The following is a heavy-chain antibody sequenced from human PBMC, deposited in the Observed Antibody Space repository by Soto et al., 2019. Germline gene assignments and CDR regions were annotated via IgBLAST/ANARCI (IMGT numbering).Heavy chain of an antibody. V-gene: IGHV3-21*01. CDR3: ERVRDSDFGSGYPQGVFDS. CDR1: GFTFSSYS. Sequence: GGSLRLSCAASGFTFSSYSMNWVLQAPGKGLEWVSSISSSSSYIYYADAVKGRFTISRDNAKNSLYLPMNSQRVEDTAVYYCERVRDSDFGSGYPQGVFDSWGKGTGVPVSS. CDR2: ISSSSSYI. D-gene: IGHD3-3*01. J-gene: IGHJ3*02.